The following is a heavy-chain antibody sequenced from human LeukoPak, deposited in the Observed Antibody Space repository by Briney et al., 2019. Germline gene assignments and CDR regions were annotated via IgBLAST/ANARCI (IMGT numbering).Heavy chain of an antibody. V-gene: IGHV3-15*07. CDR1: GLTLSNVW. J-gene: IGHJ4*02. Sequence: GGSLRLSCAVSGLTLSNVWMNWVCQAPGKGLEWVGRIRSRGDGGTTDFATFIEGRFTISRDDSKNTLYLQMNRLTSEDTAVYYCTQGSAQYFDYWGQGTLVTVSS. CDR3: TQGSAQYFDY. CDR2: IRSRGDGGTT. D-gene: IGHD2-15*01.